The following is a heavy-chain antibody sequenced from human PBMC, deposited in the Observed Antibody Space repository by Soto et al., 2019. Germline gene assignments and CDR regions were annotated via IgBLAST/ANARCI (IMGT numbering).Heavy chain of an antibody. J-gene: IGHJ4*02. Sequence: QVQLVESGGGVVQPGRSLRLSCAASGFTFSSYGMHWVRQAPGKGLEWVAVIWYDGSNKYYADSVKGRFTISRDNSKNTLYLQMNSLRAEDTAVYYFARDRGVGVAALLDYWGQGTLVTVSS. CDR2: IWYDGSNK. CDR3: ARDRGVGVAALLDY. V-gene: IGHV3-33*01. CDR1: GFTFSSYG. D-gene: IGHD6-6*01.